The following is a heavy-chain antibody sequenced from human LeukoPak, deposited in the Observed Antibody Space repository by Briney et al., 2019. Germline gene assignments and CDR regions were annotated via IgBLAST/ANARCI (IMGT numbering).Heavy chain of an antibody. Sequence: PGGSLRLSCAASGFTFSNYGMNWVRQAPGKGLEWVSFTDTSGNYIYYGDSVKGRFTISRDNAKNLVFQQMNGLRAEDTAVYYCARGRSITLLRGVAMSDGFDVWGQGAMVAVSS. CDR2: TDTSGNYI. D-gene: IGHD3-10*01. J-gene: IGHJ3*01. CDR3: ARGRSITLLRGVAMSDGFDV. V-gene: IGHV3-21*01. CDR1: GFTFSNYG.